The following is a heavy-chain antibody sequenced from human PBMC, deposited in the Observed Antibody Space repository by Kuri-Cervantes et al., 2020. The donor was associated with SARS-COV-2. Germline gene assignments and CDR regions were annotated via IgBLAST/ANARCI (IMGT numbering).Heavy chain of an antibody. J-gene: IGHJ4*02. D-gene: IGHD3-10*01. Sequence: SETLSLTCTVSGGSISSYYWSWIRQPPGKGLEWIGYIYYSGSTNYNPSLKSRVTISVDKSKNQFSLKLSSVTAADTAVYYCASIVRADYYGSGSYYSLFDYWGQGTLVTVSS. CDR2: IYYSGST. CDR3: ASIVRADYYGSGSYYSLFDY. V-gene: IGHV4-59*12. CDR1: GGSISSYY.